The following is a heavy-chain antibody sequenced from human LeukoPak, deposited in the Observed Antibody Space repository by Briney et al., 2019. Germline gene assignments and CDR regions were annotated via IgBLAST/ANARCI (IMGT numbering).Heavy chain of an antibody. CDR2: IYYSGST. Sequence: SETVSLTCTVSGGSISSYYWSWIRQPPGKGLEWIGYIYYSGSTNYNPSLKSRVTISVDTSKNQFSLKLSSVTAADTAVYYCARSSGSESYYNFDYWGQGTLVTVSS. CDR1: GGSISSYY. J-gene: IGHJ4*02. V-gene: IGHV4-59*01. D-gene: IGHD3-10*01. CDR3: ARSSGSESYYNFDY.